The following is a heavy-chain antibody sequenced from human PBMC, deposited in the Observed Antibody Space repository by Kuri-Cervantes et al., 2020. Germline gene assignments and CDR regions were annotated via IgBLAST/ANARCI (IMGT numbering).Heavy chain of an antibody. CDR1: GFTFSDYY. J-gene: IGHJ6*02. CDR2: ISSSGSTI. CDR3: AGVVGDCSSSGCWYYGMDV. V-gene: IGHV3-11*04. Sequence: GGSLRLSCAASGFTFSDYYMSWIRQAPGKGLEWVSYISSSGSTIYYADSVKGRLTISRDNAKNSLYLQMSSLRAEDTAVYYCAGVVGDCSSSGCWYYGMDVWGQGTTVTVSS. D-gene: IGHD2-2*01.